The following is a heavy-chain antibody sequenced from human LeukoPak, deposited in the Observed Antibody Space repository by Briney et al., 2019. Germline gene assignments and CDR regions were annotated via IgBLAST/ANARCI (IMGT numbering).Heavy chain of an antibody. CDR2: INPNSGGT. CDR1: GYTFTGYY. J-gene: IGHJ4*02. D-gene: IGHD3-16*02. Sequence: ASVKVSCKASGYTFTGYYMHWVRQAPGQGLEWMGWINPNSGGTNYAQKFQGRVTMTRDTSISTAYMELSRLRSDDTAVYYCARGTFGGVIVPDFDYWGQGTLVTVSS. V-gene: IGHV1-2*02. CDR3: ARGTFGGVIVPDFDY.